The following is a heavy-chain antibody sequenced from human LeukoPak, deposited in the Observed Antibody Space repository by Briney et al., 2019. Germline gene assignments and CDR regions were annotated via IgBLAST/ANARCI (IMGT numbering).Heavy chain of an antibody. CDR2: ISYDGSNK. CDR1: GFTFSSYA. Sequence: GGSLRLSCAASGFTFSSYAMHWVRQAPGKGLEWVAVISYDGSNKYYADSVKGRFTISRDNAKNSLYLQMNSLRAEDTAVYYCARNRGGDYWGQGTLVTVSS. V-gene: IGHV3-30*04. D-gene: IGHD1-14*01. CDR3: ARNRGGDY. J-gene: IGHJ4*02.